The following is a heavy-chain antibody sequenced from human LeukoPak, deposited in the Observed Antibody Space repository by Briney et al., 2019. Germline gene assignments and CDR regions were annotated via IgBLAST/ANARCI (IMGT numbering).Heavy chain of an antibody. D-gene: IGHD1-26*01. CDR2: IRNRANGYTT. J-gene: IGHJ4*02. Sequence: PGGSLRLSCVASGFTFSDHYMDWVRQAPGKGLEWVGQIRNRANGYTTNYAASVNGRFTSSRDDSKKSLYLQMRSLKTEDTAVYYCADVGGSLWGQGTLVNVSS. CDR3: ADVGGSL. V-gene: IGHV3-72*01. CDR1: GFTFSDHY.